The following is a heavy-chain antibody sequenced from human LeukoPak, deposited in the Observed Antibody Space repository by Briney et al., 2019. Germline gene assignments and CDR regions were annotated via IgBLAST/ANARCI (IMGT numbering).Heavy chain of an antibody. CDR1: GGSISSYY. Sequence: SETLSLTCTVSGGSISSYYWSWIRQPPEKGLEWMGYIYYSGGTNYNPSLKSRVTISVDTSTNQFSLKLSSVTAADTAVYYCASGYYYGSGSYYHYWGQGTLVTVSS. CDR3: ASGYYYGSGSYYHY. V-gene: IGHV4-59*01. D-gene: IGHD3-10*01. CDR2: IYYSGGT. J-gene: IGHJ4*02.